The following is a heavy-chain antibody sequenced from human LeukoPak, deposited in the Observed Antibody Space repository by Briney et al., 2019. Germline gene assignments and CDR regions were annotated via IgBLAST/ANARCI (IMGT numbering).Heavy chain of an antibody. CDR3: ARGYGNYYMDV. J-gene: IGHJ6*03. CDR1: GGSFSGYY. D-gene: IGHD3-10*01. CDR2: INHSGST. V-gene: IGHV4-34*01. Sequence: SETLSLTCAVYGGSFSGYYWSWIRQPPGKGLEWIGEINHSGSTNYNPSLKSRVTISVDTSKNQFSLKLGSVTAADTAVYYCARGYGNYYMDVWGKGTTVTVSS.